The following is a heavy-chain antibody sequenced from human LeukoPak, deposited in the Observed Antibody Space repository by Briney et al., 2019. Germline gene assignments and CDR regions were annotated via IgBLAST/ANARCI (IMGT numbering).Heavy chain of an antibody. J-gene: IGHJ4*02. Sequence: GGSLRLSCAASGFTFSSYAMSWVRQAPGRGLEWVSAISGSGGSTYYADSVKGRFTISRDSSKNTLYLQMSSLRAEDTAVYYCAKAPLRSKGPKFDYWGQGTLVTVSS. CDR2: ISGSGGST. V-gene: IGHV3-23*01. CDR3: AKAPLRSKGPKFDY. D-gene: IGHD1-14*01. CDR1: GFTFSSYA.